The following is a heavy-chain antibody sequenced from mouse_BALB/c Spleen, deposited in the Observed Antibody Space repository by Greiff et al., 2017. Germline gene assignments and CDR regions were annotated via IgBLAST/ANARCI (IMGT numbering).Heavy chain of an antibody. CDR2: IWAGGST. V-gene: IGHV2-9*02. CDR3: ARDKGGNYAY. CDR1: GFSLTSYG. J-gene: IGHJ3*01. D-gene: IGHD2-1*01. Sequence: VHLVESGPGLVAPSQSLSITCTVSGFSLTSYGVHWVRQPPGKGLEWLGVIWAGGSTNYNSALMSRLGISKGNSKSQVFLKMNSLQTDDTAMYYCARDKGGNYAYWGQGTLVTVSA.